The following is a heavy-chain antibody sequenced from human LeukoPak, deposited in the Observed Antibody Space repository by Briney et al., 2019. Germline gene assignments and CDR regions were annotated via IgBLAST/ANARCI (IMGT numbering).Heavy chain of an antibody. J-gene: IGHJ4*02. D-gene: IGHD2-21*02. Sequence: PGGSLRLSCAASGFTFSSYAMSWVRQAPGQGLVWVSRIDSDGSSTSYADSVKGRFSISRDNARNTLYLQMNSLRAEDTAVYFCARLRCDVGDCYSAGQNFWGQGTLVTVSS. V-gene: IGHV3-74*01. CDR1: GFTFSSYA. CDR3: ARLRCDVGDCYSAGQNF. CDR2: IDSDGSST.